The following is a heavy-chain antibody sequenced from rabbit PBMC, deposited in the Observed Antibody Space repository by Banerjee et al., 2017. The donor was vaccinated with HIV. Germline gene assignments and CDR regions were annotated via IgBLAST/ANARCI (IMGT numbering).Heavy chain of an antibody. D-gene: IGHD4-1*01. V-gene: IGHV1S45*01. CDR1: GLDFSSSYW. CDR2: IYVGSGGGT. Sequence: QEQLVESGGDLVQPEGSLTLTCKASGLDFSSSYWICWVRQAPGKGLEWIACIYVGSGGGTKYASWAKGRFTISKTSSTTVTLEMTSLTVADTATYFCARDLDGVIGWNFGWWGQGTLVTVS. J-gene: IGHJ3*01. CDR3: ARDLDGVIGWNFGW.